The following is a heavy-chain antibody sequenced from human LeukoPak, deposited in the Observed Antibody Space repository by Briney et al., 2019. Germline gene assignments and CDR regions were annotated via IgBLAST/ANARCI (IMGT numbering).Heavy chain of an antibody. D-gene: IGHD3-10*01. V-gene: IGHV3-15*01. CDR3: ATEYFGAFNF. CDR2: IKSNKDGGTT. J-gene: IGHJ4*02. Sequence: GGSLRLSCTPSGFTFRHTWMTWVRQAPGKGLEWVGRIKSNKDGGTTESAAPVKGRITISRDDSKNMLYLQMNSLKIEDTAVYYCATEYFGAFNFWGQGILVTVSS. CDR1: GFTFRHTW.